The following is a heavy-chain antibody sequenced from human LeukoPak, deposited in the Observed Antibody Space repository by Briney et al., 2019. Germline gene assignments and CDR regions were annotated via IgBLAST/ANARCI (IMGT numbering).Heavy chain of an antibody. CDR2: IKKDGSEE. D-gene: IGHD2-15*01. J-gene: IGHJ4*02. CDR3: VRDVSDENDSASRIHLDS. V-gene: IGHV3-7*01. CDR1: GFTFSNYW. Sequence: GGSLRLSCAASGFTFSNYWMTWVRQAPGKGLEWVANIKKDGSEEHYVDSVKGRFAISRDNARNSLFLQMNSLRAEDTAIYYCVRDVSDENDSASRIHLDSWGQETLVSVSS.